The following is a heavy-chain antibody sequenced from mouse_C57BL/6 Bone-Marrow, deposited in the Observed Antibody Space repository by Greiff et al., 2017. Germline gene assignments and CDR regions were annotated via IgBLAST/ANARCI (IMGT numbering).Heavy chain of an antibody. V-gene: IGHV1-72*01. CDR1: GSTFTSYW. D-gene: IGHD1-1*01. CDR2: IDPNSGGT. Sequence: QVQLQQPGAELVKPGASVKLSCKASGSTFTSYWMHWVKQRPGRGLEWIGRIDPNSGGTKYNEKFKSKATLTVDKPSSTAYMQLSSLTSEDSAVYYCASYYGSSFYAMDYWGQGTSVTVSS. CDR3: ASYYGSSFYAMDY. J-gene: IGHJ4*01.